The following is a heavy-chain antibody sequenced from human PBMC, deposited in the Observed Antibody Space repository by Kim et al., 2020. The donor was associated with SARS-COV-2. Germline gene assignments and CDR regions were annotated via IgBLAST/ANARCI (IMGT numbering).Heavy chain of an antibody. CDR3: TYSGYDSTFDY. Sequence: GGSLRLSCAASGFTVRSNYMSWVRQAPGRGLEWVSLFYSGGSTSYADSVRGRFTISRDNSKNTLYFQMNSLRAEDTAVYYCTYSGYDSTFDYWGEGTLVTVSS. D-gene: IGHD5-12*01. CDR2: FYSGGST. V-gene: IGHV3-53*01. J-gene: IGHJ4*02. CDR1: GFTVRSNY.